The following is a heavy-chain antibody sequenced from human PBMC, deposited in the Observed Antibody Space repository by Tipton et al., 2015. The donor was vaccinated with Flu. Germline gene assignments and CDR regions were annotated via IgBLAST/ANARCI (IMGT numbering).Heavy chain of an antibody. CDR1: GDSISSGSYY. V-gene: IGHV4-61*02. D-gene: IGHD2-2*03. CDR3: AGDGYYYYYYGMDV. J-gene: IGHJ6*02. Sequence: TLSLTCTVSGDSISSGSYYWRWIRQPAGKGLEWIGRIYTSGSTNYNPSPKSRVTISVDTSKNQFFLKLSSVTAADTAVYYCAGDGYYYYYYGMDVWGQGTTVTVSS. CDR2: IYTSGST.